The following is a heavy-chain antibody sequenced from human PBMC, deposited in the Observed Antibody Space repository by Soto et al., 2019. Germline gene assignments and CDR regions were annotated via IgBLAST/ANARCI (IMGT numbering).Heavy chain of an antibody. J-gene: IGHJ4*02. CDR1: GFTADDYA. V-gene: IGHV3-9*02. CDR2: ISSNSDTI. D-gene: IGHD4-17*01. Sequence: EVQLVESGGGLVQPGRSLRLSCVASGFTADDYAMHWVRQAPGKGLEWVSGISSNSDTIDYADSVKGRFTISRDNAKNYLFLQRNSLSPEDTALYYCAKELKWGGMTTSHYCDSWGQGTLVTVSS. CDR3: AKELKWGGMTTSHYCDS.